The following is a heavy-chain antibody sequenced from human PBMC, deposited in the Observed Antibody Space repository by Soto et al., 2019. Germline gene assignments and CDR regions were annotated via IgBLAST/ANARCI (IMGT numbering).Heavy chain of an antibody. Sequence: QAQVVQSGAEVRKPGSSVKLSCKASEGTFNSYAIAWVRQAPGHGLEWMGGIIPYYNTLNYAQKFQDRVTITADDSTNTVYMELSSLRSDDTAVYFCASGASRWYPYFFDSWAQGTLFTVSS. D-gene: IGHD6-13*01. V-gene: IGHV1-69*01. CDR1: EGTFNSYA. J-gene: IGHJ4*02. CDR3: ASGASRWYPYFFDS. CDR2: IIPYYNTL.